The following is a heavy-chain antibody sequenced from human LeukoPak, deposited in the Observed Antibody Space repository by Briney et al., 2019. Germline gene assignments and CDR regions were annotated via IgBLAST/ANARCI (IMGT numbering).Heavy chain of an antibody. J-gene: IGHJ1*01. D-gene: IGHD3-10*01. CDR2: IKQDGSEK. V-gene: IGHV3-7*01. Sequence: GGSLRLSCAASGFTFSSYWMSWVRQAPGKGLEWVANIKQDGSEKYYVDSVKGRFTISRDNAKNSLYLQMNSLRAEDTAVYYCARDTITMVRGVGYFQHWGQGTLVTVSS. CDR3: ARDTITMVRGVGYFQH. CDR1: GFTFSSYW.